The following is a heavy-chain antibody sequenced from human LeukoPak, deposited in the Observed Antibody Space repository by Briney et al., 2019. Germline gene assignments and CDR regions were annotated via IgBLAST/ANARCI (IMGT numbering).Heavy chain of an antibody. CDR1: GGSISSYY. CDR3: AREQYYYDSSGYFNWFDP. D-gene: IGHD3-22*01. Sequence: SETLSLTCTVSGGSISSYYWSWIRQPPGKGLEWIGYIYYGGSTNYNPSLKSRVTISVDTSKNQFSLKLSSVTAADTAVYYCAREQYYYDSSGYFNWFDPWGQGTLVTVSS. CDR2: IYYGGST. J-gene: IGHJ5*02. V-gene: IGHV4-59*01.